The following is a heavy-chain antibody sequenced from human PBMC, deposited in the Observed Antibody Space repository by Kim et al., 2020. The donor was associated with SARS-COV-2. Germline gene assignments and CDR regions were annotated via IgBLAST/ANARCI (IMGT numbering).Heavy chain of an antibody. CDR2: ISSSSSYI. J-gene: IGHJ6*02. CDR3: TGFYSYGYDYIYFYGMDG. V-gene: IGHV3-21*01. CDR1: GFTFSSYS. D-gene: IGHD5-18*01. Sequence: GGSLRLSCAASGFTFSSYSMNWVRQAPGKGLEWVSSISSSSSYIYYADSVKGRFTISRDNPKNSLYLQMNSLRAEDTAVYYCTGFYSYGYDYIYFYGMDGWGQGTTVTVSS.